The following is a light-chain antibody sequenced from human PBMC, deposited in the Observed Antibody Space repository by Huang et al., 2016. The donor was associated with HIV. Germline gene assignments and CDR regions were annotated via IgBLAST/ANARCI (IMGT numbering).Light chain of an antibody. J-gene: IGKJ2*01. CDR1: QSVSSN. CDR2: VAS. V-gene: IGKV3-15*01. Sequence: EIVMTQSPATLSVSPGERATLSCRASQSVSSNLAWYQQKPGQAPRLLLYVASTRATGIPARFSGSGSGTEFTLTISSLQSEDFAVYYCQQYNNWLGTFGQGTKLEIK. CDR3: QQYNNWLGT.